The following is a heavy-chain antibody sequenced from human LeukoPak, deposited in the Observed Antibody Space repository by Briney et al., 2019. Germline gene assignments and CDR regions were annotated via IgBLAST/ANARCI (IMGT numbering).Heavy chain of an antibody. D-gene: IGHD4-17*01. J-gene: IGHJ4*02. CDR2: IYYSGST. CDR3: ARARRGLRSSTWNYFDY. V-gene: IGHV4-59*01. Sequence: SETLSLTCTVSGGSISSYYWSWIRQPPGKGLEWIGYIYYSGSTNYNPSIKSRVTISVDTSKNQFSLKLSSVTAADTAVYYCARARRGLRSSTWNYFDYWGQGTLVTVSS. CDR1: GGSISSYY.